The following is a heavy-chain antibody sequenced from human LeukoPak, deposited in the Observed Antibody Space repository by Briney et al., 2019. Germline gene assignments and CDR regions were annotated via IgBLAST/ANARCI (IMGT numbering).Heavy chain of an antibody. Sequence: PGGXLRLSCAASGFTFSDYYMSWVRQAPGKGLEWVGFIRSKAYGVTTEHDASVKGRFTISRDDSKSIAYLQMNSLKTEDTAVYYCSRADYYGSGSPISSDVWGKGTTVTVSS. D-gene: IGHD3-10*01. CDR2: IRSKAYGVTT. CDR3: SRADYYGSGSPISSDV. J-gene: IGHJ6*04. CDR1: GFTFSDYY. V-gene: IGHV3-49*04.